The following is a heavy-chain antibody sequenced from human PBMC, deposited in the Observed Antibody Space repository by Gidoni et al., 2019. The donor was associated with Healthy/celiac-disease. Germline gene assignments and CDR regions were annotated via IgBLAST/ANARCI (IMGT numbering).Heavy chain of an antibody. J-gene: IGHJ4*02. CDR1: GGHFSRYA. V-gene: IGHV1-69*01. D-gene: IGHD1-26*01. CDR2: IIPIFGTA. CDR3: ARGGPMGSGSYSNFDY. Sequence: QVQLVQSGAEVKKPGSSVNVSCKASGGHFSRYAISWVRQAPGQGREWMGGIIPIFGTANYAQKFQGRVTITADESTSTAYMELSSLRSEDTAVYYCARGGPMGSGSYSNFDYWGQGTLVTVSS.